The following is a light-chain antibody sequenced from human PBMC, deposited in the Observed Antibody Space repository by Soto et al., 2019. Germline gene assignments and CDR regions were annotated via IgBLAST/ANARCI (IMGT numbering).Light chain of an antibody. CDR1: QSVSTN. CDR2: ATS. CDR3: QQYRNWPLT. Sequence: EIVMTQSPATLSVSPGERATLSCRASQSVSTNLAWYQQKLGQAPRLLIYATSTRATGIPARFSGSGSGTEFTLTISSLQSEDFAVYYCQQYRNWPLTFGGGTKVEIK. V-gene: IGKV3-15*01. J-gene: IGKJ4*01.